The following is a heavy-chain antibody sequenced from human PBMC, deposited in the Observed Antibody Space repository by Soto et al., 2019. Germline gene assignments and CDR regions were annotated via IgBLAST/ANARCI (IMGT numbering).Heavy chain of an antibody. CDR3: VRQGGTPSDVVGLDV. J-gene: IGHJ6*02. CDR2: IYPGDSDT. D-gene: IGHD2-15*01. V-gene: IGHV5-51*01. CDR1: DYSFTTYW. Sequence: GESLKISCKGSDYSFTTYWIGWVRQMPGKGLEWMGFIYPGDSDTRYSPYFQGQVTISADKSISTAYLQWTSLKASDTAIYYCVRQGGTPSDVVGLDVWGQGTTVTVSS.